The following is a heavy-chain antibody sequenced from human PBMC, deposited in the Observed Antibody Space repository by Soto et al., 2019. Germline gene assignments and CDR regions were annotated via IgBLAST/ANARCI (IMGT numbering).Heavy chain of an antibody. D-gene: IGHD3-9*01. CDR2: INHSVST. CDR1: GGSFSGYY. CDR3: ARRRYDILTGYYSAPDY. J-gene: IGHJ4*02. Sequence: QVQLQQWGAGLLKPSETLSLTCAVYGGSFSGYYWSWIRQPPGKGLEWIGEINHSVSTNYNPSLKSRVTISVDTSKNQFSLKLSSVTAADTAVYYCARRRYDILTGYYSAPDYWGQGTLVTVSS. V-gene: IGHV4-34*01.